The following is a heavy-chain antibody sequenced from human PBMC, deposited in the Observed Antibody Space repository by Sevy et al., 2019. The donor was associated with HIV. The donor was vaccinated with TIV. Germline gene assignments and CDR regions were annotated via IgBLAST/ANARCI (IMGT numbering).Heavy chain of an antibody. D-gene: IGHD4-17*01. J-gene: IGHJ4*02. CDR2: IWFDGSNT. Sequence: GGSLRLSCAASGFTFSTYGMHWVRQAPGKGLEWVAVIWFDGSNTYYADSVKGRFTISRDIAKNTLPLQMNSLRAEDTAVYDCARDLEFYDYGDYGPAFMPDYWGQGTLVTVSS. CDR3: ARDLEFYDYGDYGPAFMPDY. V-gene: IGHV3-33*01. CDR1: GFTFSTYG.